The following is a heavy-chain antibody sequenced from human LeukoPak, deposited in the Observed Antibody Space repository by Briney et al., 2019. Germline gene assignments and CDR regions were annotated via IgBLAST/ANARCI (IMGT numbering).Heavy chain of an antibody. V-gene: IGHV1-2*02. CDR1: GYTFTDYY. CDR3: ARDKGGGSWDNFDY. J-gene: IGHJ4*02. D-gene: IGHD2-15*01. CDR2: INPLTGST. Sequence: ASVKVSCKASGYTFTDYYMHWVRQAPRQGLEWVGWINPLTGSTGYAQKFQGRVTMTRDTSISTTYMELSSLRSEDTAVYYCARDKGGGSWDNFDYWGQGTLVTVSS.